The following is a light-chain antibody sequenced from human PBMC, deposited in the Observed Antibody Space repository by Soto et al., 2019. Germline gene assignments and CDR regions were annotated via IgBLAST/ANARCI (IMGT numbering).Light chain of an antibody. CDR3: SSYTSISSWV. J-gene: IGLJ3*02. CDR2: EVN. Sequence: QSALTQPASVSGSPGQSITISCTGSSSDVGGYDYVSWYQQHPGKAPKLMIYEVNNRPSGVSNRFSGSKSGNTASLTISGLPAEDDADYYCSSYTSISSWVFGGGTKLTVL. V-gene: IGLV2-14*01. CDR1: SSDVGGYDY.